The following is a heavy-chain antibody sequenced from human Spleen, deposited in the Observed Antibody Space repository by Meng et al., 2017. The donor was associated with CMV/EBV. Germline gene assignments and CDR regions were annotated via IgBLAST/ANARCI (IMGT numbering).Heavy chain of an antibody. V-gene: IGHV3-30*02. CDR3: AKISPGHYDFWN. CDR1: GFTFSSYG. CDR2: IRYDGSNK. Sequence: GESLKISCAASGFTFSSYGMHWVRQAPGKGLEWVAFIRYDGSNKYYADSVKGRFTISRDNSKNTLYLQMNSLRAEDTAVYYCAKISPGHYDFWNWGQGTLVTVSS. D-gene: IGHD3-3*01. J-gene: IGHJ4*02.